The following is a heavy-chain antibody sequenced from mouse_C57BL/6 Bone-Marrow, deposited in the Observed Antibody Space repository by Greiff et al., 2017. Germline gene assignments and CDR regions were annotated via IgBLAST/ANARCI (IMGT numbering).Heavy chain of an antibody. D-gene: IGHD1-1*01. CDR2: ISYDGSN. Sequence: EVKLMESGPGLVKPSQSLSLTCSVTGYSITSGYYWNWIRQFPGNKLEWMGDISYDGSNNYNPSLKNRISITRDTSKNQFFLKLNSVTTEDTATYYCAREDSYYYGSSWYFDVWGTGTTVTVSS. V-gene: IGHV3-6*01. J-gene: IGHJ1*03. CDR3: AREDSYYYGSSWYFDV. CDR1: GYSITSGYY.